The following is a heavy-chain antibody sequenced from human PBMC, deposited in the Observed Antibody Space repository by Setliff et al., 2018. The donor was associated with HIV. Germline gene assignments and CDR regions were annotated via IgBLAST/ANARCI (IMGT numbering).Heavy chain of an antibody. CDR2: INHRTNS. CDR3: ARGVYGGTHSGFDC. J-gene: IGHJ4*02. Sequence: SETLSLTCAVYGGSFSDYFWTWVRQSPGKGMEWIANINHRTNSNYNPSLKSRVIISVDTSKNQFSLNRTSVTAADTGLYYCARGVYGGTHSGFDCWGQGSLVTVSS. D-gene: IGHD2-8*01. CDR1: GGSFSDYF. V-gene: IGHV4-34*01.